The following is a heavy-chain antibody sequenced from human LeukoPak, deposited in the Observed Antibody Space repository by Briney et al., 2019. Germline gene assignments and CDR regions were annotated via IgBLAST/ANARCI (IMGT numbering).Heavy chain of an antibody. CDR3: ARDYGGYFDY. J-gene: IGHJ4*02. CDR2: IYYSGST. Sequence: SETLSLTCTVSGGSISNYYWSWIRQPPGKGLEWIGYIYYSGSTNYNPSLKSRVIISVDTSKNQFSLKLSSVAAADTAVYYCARDYGGYFDYWGQGTLVTVSS. D-gene: IGHD4-23*01. V-gene: IGHV4-59*01. CDR1: GGSISNYY.